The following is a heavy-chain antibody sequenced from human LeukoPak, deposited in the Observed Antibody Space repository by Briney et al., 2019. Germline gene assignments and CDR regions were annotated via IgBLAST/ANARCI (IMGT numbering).Heavy chain of an antibody. CDR1: GGSISSTSYY. V-gene: IGHV4-39*07. CDR3: ARGPDFCSGYYNFDY. D-gene: IGHD3-3*01. J-gene: IGHJ4*02. CDR2: ISYSGTT. Sequence: PSETLSLTCTVSGGSISSTSYYWGWIRQPPGKGLEWSGSISYSGTTYYNPSLKSRVTISVDTSKNQFSLKLNSVTAADTAVYYCARGPDFCSGYYNFDYWGQGTLVTVSS.